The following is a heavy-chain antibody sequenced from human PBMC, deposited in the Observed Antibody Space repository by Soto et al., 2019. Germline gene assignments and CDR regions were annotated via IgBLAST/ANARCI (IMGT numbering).Heavy chain of an antibody. D-gene: IGHD3-9*01. Sequence: SETLSLTCTVSGGSISSSSYYWGWIRQPPGKGLEWIGSIYYSGSTYYNPSLKSRVTISVDTSKNQFSLKLSSVTAADTAVYYCARQSRTYYDILTGYRFGDYWGQGTLVTVSS. CDR2: IYYSGST. V-gene: IGHV4-39*01. CDR3: ARQSRTYYDILTGYRFGDY. CDR1: GGSISSSSYY. J-gene: IGHJ4*02.